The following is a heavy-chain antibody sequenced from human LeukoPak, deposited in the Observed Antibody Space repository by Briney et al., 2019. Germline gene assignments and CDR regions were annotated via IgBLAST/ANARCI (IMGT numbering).Heavy chain of an antibody. CDR3: ARTMVRGVAPATY. CDR1: Y. Sequence: YMHWVRQAPGQGLEGMGIINPSGGSTSYAQKFQGRVTMTRDTSTSTVYMELSSLRSEDTAVYYCARTMVRGVAPATYWGQGTLVTVSS. CDR2: INPSGGST. V-gene: IGHV1-46*03. J-gene: IGHJ4*02. D-gene: IGHD3-10*01.